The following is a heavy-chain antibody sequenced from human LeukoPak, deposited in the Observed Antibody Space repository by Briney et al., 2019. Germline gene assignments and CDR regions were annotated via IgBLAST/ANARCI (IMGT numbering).Heavy chain of an antibody. V-gene: IGHV4-39*07. CDR1: GGSISSSSYD. J-gene: IGHJ4*02. CDR2: IYYSGRT. CDR3: AREMGVARATTSYFDY. Sequence: AETLSLTCTVSGGSISSSSYDWGGIRQPPGKGLEWIGSIYYSGRTSYSPSLKSRVTISVDTSTNQFSLKLSSVTAADTAVYYCAREMGVARATTSYFDYWGQGTLVTVSS. D-gene: IGHD1-26*01.